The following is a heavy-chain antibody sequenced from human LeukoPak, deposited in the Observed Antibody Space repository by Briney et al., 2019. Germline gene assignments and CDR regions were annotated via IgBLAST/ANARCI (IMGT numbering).Heavy chain of an antibody. Sequence: SETLSLTCTVSGGSFSNSNYYWSWIRQPPGKELEWIAIINYGGTSYYNPSLKSRVTISVDTSKSQFSLRLSSVTAADTAVYLCARYVVYGSGKYYFDYWGQGSLVTVS. J-gene: IGHJ4*02. V-gene: IGHV4-39*01. CDR2: INYGGTS. CDR3: ARYVVYGSGKYYFDY. D-gene: IGHD3-10*01. CDR1: GGSFSNSNYY.